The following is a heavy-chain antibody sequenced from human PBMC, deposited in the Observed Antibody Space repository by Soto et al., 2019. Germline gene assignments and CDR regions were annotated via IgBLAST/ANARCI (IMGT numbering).Heavy chain of an antibody. CDR1: GGSVNGYY. Sequence: SETLSLTCAVYGGSVNGYYWNWIRQPPGKGLECIGEINHTGGTHYNPSLKSRVTMSVDTSKNQFSLRLSSVTAADTAIYYCATRITVFGLLIPPFDPWGQGTQVTVYS. CDR2: INHTGGT. D-gene: IGHD3-3*01. J-gene: IGHJ5*02. V-gene: IGHV4-34*01. CDR3: ATRITVFGLLIPPFDP.